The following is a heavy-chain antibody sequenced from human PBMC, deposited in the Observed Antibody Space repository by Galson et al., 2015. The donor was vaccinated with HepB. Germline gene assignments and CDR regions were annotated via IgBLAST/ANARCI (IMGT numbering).Heavy chain of an antibody. CDR1: GASTSSSAYY. CDR3: ARDHCSMTSCYATGVGWFDP. CDR2: ISYSGST. D-gene: IGHD2-2*01. J-gene: IGHJ5*02. V-gene: IGHV4-39*02. Sequence: SETLSLTCTVSGASTSSSAYYWGWIRQPPGKGLEWIGSISYSGSTNYNPSLKSRVTTSVDTSKNQFTLRLSYVTAADTAVYYCARDHCSMTSCYATGVGWFDPWGQGTLVTVSS.